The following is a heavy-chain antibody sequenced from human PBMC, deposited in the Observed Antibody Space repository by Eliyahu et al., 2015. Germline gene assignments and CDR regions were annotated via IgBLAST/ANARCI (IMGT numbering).Heavy chain of an antibody. V-gene: IGHV4-59*01. J-gene: IGHJ4*02. D-gene: IGHD1-26*01. CDR1: GGSISSYX. CDR3: ARSELPRSFDY. CDR2: IYYSGST. Sequence: QVQLQESGPGLVKPSETLSLTCXVSGGSISSYXWSWXRQPPGKGLEWIGYIYYSGSTNYNPSLKSRVTISVDTSKNQFSLKLSSVTAADTAVYYCARSELPRSFDYWGQGTLVTVSS.